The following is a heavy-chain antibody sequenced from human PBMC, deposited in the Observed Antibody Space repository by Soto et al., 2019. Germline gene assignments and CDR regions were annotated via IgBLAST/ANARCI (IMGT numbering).Heavy chain of an antibody. J-gene: IGHJ6*02. D-gene: IGHD6-19*01. V-gene: IGHV5-51*01. CDR3: ARQQQWLVLDYYYYGMDV. CDR2: IYPGDSDT. CDR1: GYSFTSYW. Sequence: GESLKISCKGSGYSFTSYWIGWVRQMPGKGLEWMGIIYPGDSDTRYSPSFQGQVTTSADKSISTAYLQWSSLKASDAAMYYCARQQQWLVLDYYYYGMDVWGQGTTVTVS.